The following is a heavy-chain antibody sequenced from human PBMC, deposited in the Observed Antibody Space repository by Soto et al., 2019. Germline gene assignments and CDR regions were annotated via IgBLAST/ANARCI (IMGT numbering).Heavy chain of an antibody. CDR2: ISGSGDAT. CDR3: AKGRTYFDV. J-gene: IGHJ4*02. Sequence: GGSLRLSXAASGFTFSHYAMTWVRQAPGKGLEWVSDISGSGDATYYADSVKGRFTISRDNSKSTLYLQMNSLRAEDAAVYYCAKGRTYFDVWGQGTLVTVSS. CDR1: GFTFSHYA. V-gene: IGHV3-23*01.